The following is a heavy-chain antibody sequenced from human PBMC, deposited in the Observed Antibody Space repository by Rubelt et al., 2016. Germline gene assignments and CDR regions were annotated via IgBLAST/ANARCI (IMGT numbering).Heavy chain of an antibody. CDR2: ISYDGSNK. J-gene: IGHJ1*01. V-gene: IGHV3-30*03. D-gene: IGHD3-16*02. Sequence: TFSSYGMHWVRQAPGKGLEWVAVISYDGSNKYYADSVKGRFTISRDNSKNTLYLQMNSLRAEDTAVYYCTTDPTGRFGGVIAIQHWGQGTLVTASS. CDR3: TTDPTGRFGGVIAIQH. CDR1: TFSSYG.